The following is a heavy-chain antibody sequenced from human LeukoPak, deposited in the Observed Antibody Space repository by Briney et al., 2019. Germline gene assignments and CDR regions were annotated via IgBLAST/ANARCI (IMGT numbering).Heavy chain of an antibody. CDR3: ARLYYYDSSGSDY. J-gene: IGHJ4*02. CDR1: GYTFTGYY. D-gene: IGHD3-22*01. Sequence: AASVKVSCEASGYTFTGYYMHWVRQAPEQGLEWMGWINPNSGGTNYAQKFQGRVTMTRDTSISTAYMELSRLRSDDTAVYYCARLYYYDSSGSDYWGQGTLVTVSS. CDR2: INPNSGGT. V-gene: IGHV1-2*02.